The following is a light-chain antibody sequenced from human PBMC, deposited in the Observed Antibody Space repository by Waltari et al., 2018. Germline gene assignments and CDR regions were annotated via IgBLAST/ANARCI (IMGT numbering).Light chain of an antibody. CDR3: QKYVNLPAT. CDR2: DAS. CDR1: PSVGRY. V-gene: IGKV3-20*01. Sequence: EIVLTQSPGTLSLSPGARATLSCRASPSVGRYLAWYQQKPGQAPRLLIYDASTRATGIPDRFSGSGSGTDFSLTISRLESEDFAVYYCQKYVNLPATFGQGTKVEIK. J-gene: IGKJ1*01.